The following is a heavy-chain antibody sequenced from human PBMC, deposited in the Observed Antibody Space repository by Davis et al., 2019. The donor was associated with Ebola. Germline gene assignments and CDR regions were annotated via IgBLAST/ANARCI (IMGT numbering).Heavy chain of an antibody. D-gene: IGHD3-16*02. V-gene: IGHV3-30*18. J-gene: IGHJ4*02. CDR2: VSFDGTQE. CDR1: GFTFSSFG. Sequence: SLKISCATSGFTFSSFGMSWVRQAPGKGLEWVAVVSFDGTQEDYADSVKGRFTVSRDNSKNTLSLQMDSLRPQDTAVYYCAKDQRGETDYDYVWGNYRSPTLVDWGQGTLVIVSS. CDR3: AKDQRGETDYDYVWGNYRSPTLVD.